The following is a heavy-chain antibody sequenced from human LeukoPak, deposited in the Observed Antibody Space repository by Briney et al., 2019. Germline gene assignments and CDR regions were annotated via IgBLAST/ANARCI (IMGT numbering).Heavy chain of an antibody. CDR1: GFSVTRSS. CDR2: IYDVGGT. D-gene: IGHD2-8*02. Sequence: QSEGSLRLSCATSGFSVTRSSTSWVRQAPGKGLEWVSLIYDVGGTYYADSVKGRFTSSRDNSKNTLDLQMNSLRAEDTAVYYCARFRGQWALVDWGQGTLVIVSS. CDR3: ARFRGQWALVD. V-gene: IGHV3-53*01. J-gene: IGHJ4*02.